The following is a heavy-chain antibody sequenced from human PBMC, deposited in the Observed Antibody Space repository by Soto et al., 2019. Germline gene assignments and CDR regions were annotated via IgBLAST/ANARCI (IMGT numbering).Heavy chain of an antibody. V-gene: IGHV3-72*01. CDR3: ASGGPQHTSIFGVVIDAFDI. CDR2: TRNKANSYTT. D-gene: IGHD3-3*02. CDR1: GFTFSDHY. J-gene: IGHJ3*02. Sequence: GGSLRLSCAASGFTFSDHYMDWVRQAPGKGLEWVGRTRNKANSYTTEYAASVKGRFTISRDDSKNSLYLQMNSLKTEDTAVYYCASGGPQHTSIFGVVIDAFDIWGQGTMVTVSS.